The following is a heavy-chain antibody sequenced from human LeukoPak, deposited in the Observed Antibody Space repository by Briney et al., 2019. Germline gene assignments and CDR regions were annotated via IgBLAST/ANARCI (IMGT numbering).Heavy chain of an antibody. CDR1: GGSISSSSYY. CDR3: ARLACSSTSCWGYDAFDI. J-gene: IGHJ3*02. D-gene: IGHD2-2*01. V-gene: IGHV4-39*01. CDR2: IYYSGST. Sequence: SETLSPTCTVSGGSISSSSYYWGWIRQPPGKGLEWIGSIYYSGSTYYNPSLKSRVTISVDTSKNQFSLKLSSVTAADTAVYYCARLACSSTSCWGYDAFDIWGQGTMVTVSS.